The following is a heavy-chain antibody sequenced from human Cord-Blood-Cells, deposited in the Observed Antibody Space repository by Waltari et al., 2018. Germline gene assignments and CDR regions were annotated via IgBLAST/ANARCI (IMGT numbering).Heavy chain of an antibody. CDR1: GYTFTGYY. CDR3: ARVPLKTGTTVRYFDL. D-gene: IGHD1-7*01. CDR2: INPNSGGT. V-gene: IGHV1-2*02. Sequence: QVQLVQSGAEVKKPGASVKVSCKASGYTFTGYYMHWVRQAPGQGLEWMGWINPNSGGTNYAQKFQGRVTMTRDTSISTAYMELSRLRSDDTAVYYCARVPLKTGTTVRYFDLWGRGTLVTVSS. J-gene: IGHJ2*01.